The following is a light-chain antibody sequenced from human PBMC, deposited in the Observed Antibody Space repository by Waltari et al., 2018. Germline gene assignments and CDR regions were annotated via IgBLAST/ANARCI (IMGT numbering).Light chain of an antibody. Sequence: QTVVTQEPSLSVSPGGTVTLTCPLSSGSLATTSYATWYQQTPGPAPRTLVYKANARSSGVPDRFSGSILGNTAALTITGAQADDESDYYCALYMGSGIWVFGGGTRLTVL. J-gene: IGLJ3*02. CDR3: ALYMGSGIWV. CDR2: KAN. V-gene: IGLV8-61*01. CDR1: SGSLATTSY.